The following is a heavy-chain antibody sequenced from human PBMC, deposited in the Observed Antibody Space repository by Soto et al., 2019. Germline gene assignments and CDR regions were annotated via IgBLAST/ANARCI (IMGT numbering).Heavy chain of an antibody. CDR2: INPSGGNN. CDR1: GHNFPSHY. Sequence: ASVKVSCKTVGHNFPSHYIHWVRQAPGQGLEWMGIINPSGGNNKFAQKFGGRVTMTRDTSTSTVYMELSSLRSDDTAIYYCARGESVDYSIQYYYRGMDVWGQGTTVTVSS. D-gene: IGHD4-4*01. V-gene: IGHV1-46*01. J-gene: IGHJ6*02. CDR3: ARGESVDYSIQYYYRGMDV.